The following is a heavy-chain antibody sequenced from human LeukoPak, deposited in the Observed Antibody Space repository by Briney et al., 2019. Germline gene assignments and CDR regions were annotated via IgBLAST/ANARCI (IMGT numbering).Heavy chain of an antibody. CDR1: GYTFTGYY. D-gene: IGHD3-10*01. V-gene: IGHV1-2*02. J-gene: IGHJ4*02. Sequence: ASVKVSCKATGYTFTGYYMHWVRQAPGQGLEWMGWIDPNSGGTNYAQKFQGRVTMTRDTSISTAYMVLNRLRSDDTAVYYCAREYYYGSGNYYNRIDYWGQGTLVTVSS. CDR2: IDPNSGGT. CDR3: AREYYYGSGNYYNRIDY.